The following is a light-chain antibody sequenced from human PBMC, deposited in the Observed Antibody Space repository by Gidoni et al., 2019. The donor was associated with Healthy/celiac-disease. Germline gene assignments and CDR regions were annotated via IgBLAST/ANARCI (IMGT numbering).Light chain of an antibody. V-gene: IGKV1-39*01. CDR2: AAS. J-gene: IGKJ1*01. CDR3: QQSYSTPRT. CDR1: QSISSH. Sequence: DIQMTQSPTSLSASVGDRVTITCRASQSISSHLNWYQQKPGKAPKLLIYAASNLQSGVPSRFSGSGSGTDFTLTISSLQPEDFATYYCQQSYSTPRTFXQXTKVEIK.